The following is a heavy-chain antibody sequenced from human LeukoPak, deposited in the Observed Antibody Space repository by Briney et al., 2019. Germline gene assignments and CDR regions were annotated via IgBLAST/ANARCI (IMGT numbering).Heavy chain of an antibody. CDR3: ATPPVDTAMAARLHDYYYYYGMDV. J-gene: IGHJ6*02. CDR2: INPNSFAT. V-gene: IGHV1-2*02. CDR1: GYTFTDYY. Sequence: ASVKVSCKAFGYTFTDYYVHWVRQAPGQGLEWMGWINPNSFATNYAQKFQGRVTITADKSTSTAYMELSSLRSEDTAVYYCATPPVDTAMAARLHDYYYYYGMDVWGQGTTVTVSS. D-gene: IGHD5-18*01.